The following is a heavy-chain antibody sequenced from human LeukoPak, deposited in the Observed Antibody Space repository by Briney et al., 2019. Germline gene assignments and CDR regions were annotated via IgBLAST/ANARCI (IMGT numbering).Heavy chain of an antibody. Sequence: SETLSLTCAVYGGSFSGYYWSWIRQPPGKGLEWIGEINHSGSTNYNPSLKSRVTISVDTSKNQFSVKLSSVTAADTAVYYCARAGFGNEPHYYYYYMDVWGKGTTVTISS. CDR1: GGSFSGYY. J-gene: IGHJ6*03. D-gene: IGHD3-10*01. V-gene: IGHV4-34*01. CDR3: ARAGFGNEPHYYYYYMDV. CDR2: INHSGST.